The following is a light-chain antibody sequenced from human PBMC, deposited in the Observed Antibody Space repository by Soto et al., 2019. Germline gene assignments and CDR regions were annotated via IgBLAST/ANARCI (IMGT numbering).Light chain of an antibody. V-gene: IGKV1-5*01. CDR3: QQYSVYWT. Sequence: DIQTTQSPSSLSSSVGDIFTISCRASQSVSTRLAWYQQKPGKAPKVLIYDASSWAGGVPSRFTGSGSGTEFTLTINSLQPDDFATYYCQQYSVYWTFGQGTKVDIK. J-gene: IGKJ1*01. CDR2: DAS. CDR1: QSVSTR.